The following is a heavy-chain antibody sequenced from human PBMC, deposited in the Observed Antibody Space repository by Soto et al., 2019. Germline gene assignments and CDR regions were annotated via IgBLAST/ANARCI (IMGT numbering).Heavy chain of an antibody. V-gene: IGHV4-59*01. CDR2: IYYSGST. CDR1: GGSISSYY. CDR3: ARDRTDTAMADPYYYYMDV. D-gene: IGHD5-18*01. Sequence: PSETLSLTCTVSGGSISSYYWSWIRQPPGKGLEWIGYIYYSGSTNYNPDLKSRVTISVDTSKNQFSLKLSSVTAADTAVDYCARDRTDTAMADPYYYYMDVWGKGTTVTVSS. J-gene: IGHJ6*03.